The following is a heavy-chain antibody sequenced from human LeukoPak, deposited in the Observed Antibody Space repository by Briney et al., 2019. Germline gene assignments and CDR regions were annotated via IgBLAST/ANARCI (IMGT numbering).Heavy chain of an antibody. V-gene: IGHV3-23*01. CDR2: ISGSGGGT. Sequence: GGSLRLSCAASGFTFSNYAMSWVRQAPGKGLEWVSAISGSGGGTYYADSVKGRFTISRDNSKNTLYLQMNSLRAEDTAVYYCAKPNRSGWFPSPFDYWGQGTLVTVSS. D-gene: IGHD6-19*01. CDR3: AKPNRSGWFPSPFDY. CDR1: GFTFSNYA. J-gene: IGHJ4*02.